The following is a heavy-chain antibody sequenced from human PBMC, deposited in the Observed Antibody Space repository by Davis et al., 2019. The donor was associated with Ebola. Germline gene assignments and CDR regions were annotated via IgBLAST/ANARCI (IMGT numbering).Heavy chain of an antibody. CDR1: GGSMSSYY. CDR2: IYYSGRT. CDR3: ARHRSNEHFDS. D-gene: IGHD4-11*01. J-gene: IGHJ5*01. Sequence: MPSETLSLTCTVSGGSMSSYYWSWIRQPPGKGLEWVGYIYYSGRTNYNPSLKSRVTISVDTSKNQFFLRLSSVTAADTAVYFCARHRSNEHFDSWSQGTLVTVSS. V-gene: IGHV4-59*08.